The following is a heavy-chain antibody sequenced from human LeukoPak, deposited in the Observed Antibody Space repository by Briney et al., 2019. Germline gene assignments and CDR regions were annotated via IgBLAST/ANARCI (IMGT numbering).Heavy chain of an antibody. CDR3: ARAERIAAMSNYGMDV. Sequence: PSETLSLTCTVSGGSISSGGYYWSWIRQHPGKGLEWIEYIYYSGSTYYNPSLKSRVTISVDTSKNQFSLKLSSVTAADTAVYYCARAERIAAMSNYGMDVWGQGTTVTVSS. V-gene: IGHV4-31*03. D-gene: IGHD6-6*01. CDR2: IYYSGST. J-gene: IGHJ6*02. CDR1: GGSISSGGYY.